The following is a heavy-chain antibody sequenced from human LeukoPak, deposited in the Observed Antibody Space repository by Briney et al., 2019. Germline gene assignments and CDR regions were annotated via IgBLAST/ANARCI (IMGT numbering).Heavy chain of an antibody. CDR3: AKSGAARFDL. CDR2: FSGSGGST. Sequence: GGSLRLSCAAYGFTFSSYSMSWVRQAPGKGLEWVSAFSGSGGSTYYADSVKGRFTIFRDNSKNTPYPQMNSLRAEDTAVYYCAKSGAARFDLWGQGTMVTVSS. J-gene: IGHJ3*01. CDR1: GFTFSSYS. D-gene: IGHD6-6*01. V-gene: IGHV3-23*01.